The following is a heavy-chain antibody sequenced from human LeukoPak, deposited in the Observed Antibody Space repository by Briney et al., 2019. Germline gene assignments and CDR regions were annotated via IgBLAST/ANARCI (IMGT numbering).Heavy chain of an antibody. CDR2: IFDSGAPS. CDR3: TKAVGGGRDAYDI. Sequence: SGGSLRLSCVASGITFRHHAMNWVRPAPGKGLAWVSSIFDSGAPSYYADSVKGRFTISRDNSRNTFYLQMENLRAEDSATYYCTKAVGGGRDAYDIWGQGTGVIVSS. CDR1: GITFRHHA. J-gene: IGHJ3*02. D-gene: IGHD3-16*01. V-gene: IGHV3-23*01.